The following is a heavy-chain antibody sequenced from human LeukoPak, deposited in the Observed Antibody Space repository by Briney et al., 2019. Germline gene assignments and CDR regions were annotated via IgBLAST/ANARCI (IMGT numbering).Heavy chain of an antibody. V-gene: IGHV3-23*01. J-gene: IGHJ4*02. CDR2: ISGSGGST. CDR3: AKDSSPGGD. CDR1: GFTFSSYG. D-gene: IGHD1-1*01. Sequence: PGGSLRLSCAASGFTFSSYGMHWVRQAPGKGLEWVSAISGSGGSTYYADSVKGRFTISRDNSKNTLYLQMSSLRAEDTAVYYCAKDSSPGGDWGQGTLVTVSS.